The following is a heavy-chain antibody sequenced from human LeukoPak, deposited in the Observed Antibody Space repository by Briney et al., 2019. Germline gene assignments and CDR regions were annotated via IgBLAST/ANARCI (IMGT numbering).Heavy chain of an antibody. CDR1: GYSFTSYW. J-gene: IGHJ3*02. CDR3: ARQTGYYYDSSGIRYDAFDI. Sequence: GESLKISCEGSGYSFTSYWIGWVRQMPGKGLEWMGIIYPGDSDTRYSPSFQGQVTISADKSISTAYLQWSSLKASDTAMYYCARQTGYYYDSSGIRYDAFDIWGQGTMVTVSS. V-gene: IGHV5-51*01. CDR2: IYPGDSDT. D-gene: IGHD3-22*01.